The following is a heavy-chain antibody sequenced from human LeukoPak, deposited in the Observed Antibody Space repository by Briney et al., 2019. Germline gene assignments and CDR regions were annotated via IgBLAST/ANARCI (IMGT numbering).Heavy chain of an antibody. V-gene: IGHV4-4*07. Sequence: SETLSLTCTVSGGSIGSYYWSCIRQPAGKGLEWIGRIYTSGSTNYNPSLRSRVTMSVDTSKNQFSLKLSSVTAADTAVYYCARDSPVAGTVDYWGQGTLVTVSS. CDR3: ARDSPVAGTVDY. CDR1: GGSIGSYY. D-gene: IGHD6-19*01. J-gene: IGHJ4*02. CDR2: IYTSGST.